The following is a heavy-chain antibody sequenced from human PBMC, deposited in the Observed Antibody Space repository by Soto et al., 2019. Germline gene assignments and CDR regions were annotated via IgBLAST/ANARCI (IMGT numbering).Heavy chain of an antibody. Sequence: QVQLQESGPGLVKPSQTLSLTCTVSGGSIRSGGYYWSWIRQHPGKGLEWIGYIYYSGRTYYNPSRKSRVSISGDTAKNQFSLKLSSVTAADTALDYWAIGSITMTRGMSGHAVDIWGQGTMVTVSS. CDR2: IYYSGRT. CDR1: GGSIRSGGYY. CDR3: AIGSITMTRGMSGHAVDI. J-gene: IGHJ3*02. V-gene: IGHV4-31*03. D-gene: IGHD3-22*01.